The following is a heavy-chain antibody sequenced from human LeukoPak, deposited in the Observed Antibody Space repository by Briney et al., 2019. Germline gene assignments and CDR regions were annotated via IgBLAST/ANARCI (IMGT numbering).Heavy chain of an antibody. CDR1: KFIFSNYW. D-gene: IGHD2/OR15-2a*01. J-gene: IGHJ4*02. Sequence: PGGSLRLSCAASKFIFSNYWMSWVRQAPGKGLEWVASINPDGIKRYSADSVKGRFTISRDNARNSLYLQMDSLRVEDTAFYYRARDPAFSRLDYWGQGVLVTVSS. CDR2: INPDGIKR. CDR3: ARDPAFSRLDY. V-gene: IGHV3-7*01.